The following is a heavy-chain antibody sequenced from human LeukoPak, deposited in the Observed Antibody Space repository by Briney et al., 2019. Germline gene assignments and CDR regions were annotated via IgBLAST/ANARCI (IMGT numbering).Heavy chain of an antibody. CDR3: ARTGDYYDSSGYGV. Sequence: ASVKVSCKASGYTFTGYYMHWVRQAPGQGLEWMGRINPNSGGTNYAQKFQGRATMTRDTSISTAYMELSRLRSDDTAVYYCARTGDYYDSSGYGVWGQGTLVTVSS. CDR2: INPNSGGT. V-gene: IGHV1-2*06. CDR1: GYTFTGYY. D-gene: IGHD3-22*01. J-gene: IGHJ4*02.